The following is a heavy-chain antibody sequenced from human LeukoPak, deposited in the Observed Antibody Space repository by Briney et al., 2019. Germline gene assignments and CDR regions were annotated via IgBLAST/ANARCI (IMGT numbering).Heavy chain of an antibody. V-gene: IGHV4-4*02. CDR1: GGSISSSNW. Sequence: SGTLSLTCDVSGGSISSSNWWSWVGQPPGKGLEWIGEIYHSGSANYNPSLKSRVTISVDTSKNQFSLKLSSVTAADTAVYYCARDLGQLASHWFDPWGQGTLVTVSS. CDR2: IYHSGSA. J-gene: IGHJ5*02. D-gene: IGHD6-6*01. CDR3: ARDLGQLASHWFDP.